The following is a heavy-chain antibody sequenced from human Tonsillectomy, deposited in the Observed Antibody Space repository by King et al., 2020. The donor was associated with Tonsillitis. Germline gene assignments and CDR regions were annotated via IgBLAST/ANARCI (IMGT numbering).Heavy chain of an antibody. Sequence: VQLVESGGGVVQPGRSLRLSCAASGFTFSNYDMHWVRQAPGKGLEWVAVISYDGSNKYYEDSVKGRFTISRDNSKNTLYLQMNSLRAEDTAVFYCARDEGGSNDYWGQGTLVAVSS. D-gene: IGHD2-15*01. CDR1: GFTFSNYD. CDR2: ISYDGSNK. J-gene: IGHJ4*02. V-gene: IGHV3-33*05. CDR3: ARDEGGSNDY.